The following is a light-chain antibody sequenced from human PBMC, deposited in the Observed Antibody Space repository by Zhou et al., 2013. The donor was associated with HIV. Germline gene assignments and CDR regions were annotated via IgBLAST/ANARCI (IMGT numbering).Light chain of an antibody. CDR2: DAS. CDR1: QDIGDY. J-gene: IGKJ1*01. CDR3: QHYNSRPWT. Sequence: DIQMTQSPSSLSASVGDRVTITCQASQDIGDYLSWYQHKTGKPPKLLIYDASNLATGVPSRFSGSGSGTDFTFTISSLQPEDIATYYCQHYNSRPWTFGQGTKVEIK. V-gene: IGKV1-33*01.